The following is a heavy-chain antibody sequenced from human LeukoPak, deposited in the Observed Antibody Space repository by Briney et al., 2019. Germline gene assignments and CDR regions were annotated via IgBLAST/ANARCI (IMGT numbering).Heavy chain of an antibody. Sequence: ASVKVSCKASGYTFTGYYMHWVRKAPGQGREWMGWINPNSGGTNYAQKFQGRVTMTRDTSISTAYMELSRLRSDDTAVCYCAREHIVVVTAIGGGFDPWGQGTLVTVSS. CDR3: AREHIVVVTAIGGGFDP. D-gene: IGHD2-21*02. J-gene: IGHJ5*02. CDR1: GYTFTGYY. V-gene: IGHV1-2*02. CDR2: INPNSGGT.